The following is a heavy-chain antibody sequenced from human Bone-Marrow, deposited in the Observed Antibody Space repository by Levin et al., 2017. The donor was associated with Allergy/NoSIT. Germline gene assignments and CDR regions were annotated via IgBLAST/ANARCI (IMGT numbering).Heavy chain of an antibody. V-gene: IGHV1-2*06. CDR2: INPNSGGT. D-gene: IGHD1-26*01. CDR3: ARGLVGATSETFDY. CDR1: GYTFTGYY. J-gene: IGHJ4*02. Sequence: GESLKISCKASGYTFTGYYMHWVRQAPGQGLEWMGRINPNSGGTNYAQKFQGRVTMTRDTSISTAYMELSRLRSDDTAVYYCARGLVGATSETFDYWGQGTLVTVSS.